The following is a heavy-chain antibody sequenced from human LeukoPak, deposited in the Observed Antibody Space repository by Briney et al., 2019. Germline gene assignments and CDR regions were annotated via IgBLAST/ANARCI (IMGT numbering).Heavy chain of an antibody. CDR3: ARASFSTPGNFDY. D-gene: IGHD2/OR15-2a*01. Sequence: SETLSLTCTVSGGSISHYWSWIRQPPGKGLEWIGYIYYSGSTNYNPSLKSRVSISVDTSKNQFSLKLSSVTAADTAVYFCARASFSTPGNFDYWGQGTLVTVSS. J-gene: IGHJ4*02. CDR1: GGSISHY. V-gene: IGHV4-59*11. CDR2: IYYSGST.